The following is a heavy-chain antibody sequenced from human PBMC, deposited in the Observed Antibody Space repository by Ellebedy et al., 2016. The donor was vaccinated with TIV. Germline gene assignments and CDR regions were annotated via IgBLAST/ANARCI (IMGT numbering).Heavy chain of an antibody. CDR3: ASQGGYAFDI. D-gene: IGHD3-16*01. CDR2: IDPSDSYT. Sequence: KVSCKGSGYSFTNYWITSLRQMPGKGLEWMGRIDPSDSYTNNSPSFQGHVTISADKSISTAYLQWSSLKASDTAMYYCASQGGYAFDIWGQGTMVTVSS. V-gene: IGHV5-10-1*01. CDR1: GYSFTNYW. J-gene: IGHJ3*02.